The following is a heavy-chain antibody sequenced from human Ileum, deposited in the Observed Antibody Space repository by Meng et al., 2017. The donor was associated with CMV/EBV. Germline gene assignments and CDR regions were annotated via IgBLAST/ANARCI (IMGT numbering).Heavy chain of an antibody. CDR1: GFTLSSYW. D-gene: IGHD1/OR15-1a*01. Sequence: GASLKISCASSGFTLSSYWMSLVRQAPGRVLEWVANIKQDGSEKYYVDSVKGRFTISRDNAKNSLELQMNSLRAEDTAVYYCARARGTTPGMNWFDPWGQGTLVTVSS. CDR3: ARARGTTPGMNWFDP. CDR2: IKQDGSEK. V-gene: IGHV3-7*01. J-gene: IGHJ5*02.